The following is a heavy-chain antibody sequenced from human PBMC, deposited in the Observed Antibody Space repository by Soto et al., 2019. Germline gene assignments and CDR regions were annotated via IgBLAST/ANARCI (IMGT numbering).Heavy chain of an antibody. Sequence: ASVKVSCKASGYTFTSYDINWVRQATGQGLEWMGWMNPNSGNTGYAQKFQGRVTMTRNTSMSTAFMELSSLGSEDTAIYYCASGTRTTDVWGQGTTVTVSS. CDR2: MNPNSGNT. CDR1: GYTFTSYD. CDR3: ASGTRTTDV. D-gene: IGHD1-7*01. V-gene: IGHV1-8*01. J-gene: IGHJ6*02.